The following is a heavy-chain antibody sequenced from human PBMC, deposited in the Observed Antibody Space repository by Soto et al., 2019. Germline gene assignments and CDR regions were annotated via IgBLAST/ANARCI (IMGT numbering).Heavy chain of an antibody. CDR2: ISYDGSNK. CDR3: ARGPSYSDSYFDH. V-gene: IGHV3-30*03. J-gene: IGHJ4*02. CDR1: GFTFSSYG. D-gene: IGHD4-17*01. Sequence: GGSLRLSCVASGFTFSSYGMHWVRQAPGKGLEWVAIISYDGSNKYYADSVEGRFTISRDNSKNTVYLQMNSLRLEDTAVYYCARGPSYSDSYFDHWGQGTLVTVSS.